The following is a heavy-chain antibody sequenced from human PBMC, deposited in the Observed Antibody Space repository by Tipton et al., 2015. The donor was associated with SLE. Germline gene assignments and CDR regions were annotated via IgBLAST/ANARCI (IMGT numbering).Heavy chain of an antibody. CDR1: GGSIGSYY. J-gene: IGHJ6*02. Sequence: VSGGSIGSYYWSWIRQPPGKGLEWIGYIYYSGSTNYNPSLKSRVTISVDTSKNQFSLKLSSVTAADTAVYYCARQGQQLVRPYYYGMDVWGQGTTVTVSS. D-gene: IGHD6-13*01. CDR2: IYYSGST. V-gene: IGHV4-59*08. CDR3: ARQGQQLVRPYYYGMDV.